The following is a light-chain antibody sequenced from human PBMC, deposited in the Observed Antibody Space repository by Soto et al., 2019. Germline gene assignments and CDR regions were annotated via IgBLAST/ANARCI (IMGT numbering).Light chain of an antibody. V-gene: IGLV1-40*01. CDR1: SSNIGAGYD. Sequence: QLVLTQPPSVSGAPGQRVSISCTGSSSNIGAGYDVHWFQQLPGAAPKLVIYGGSNRPSGVPDRFSGSKSGTSASLAITGLQAEDEADYYCQSYDSSLSVLYVFGTGTKLTVL. CDR2: GGS. CDR3: QSYDSSLSVLYV. J-gene: IGLJ1*01.